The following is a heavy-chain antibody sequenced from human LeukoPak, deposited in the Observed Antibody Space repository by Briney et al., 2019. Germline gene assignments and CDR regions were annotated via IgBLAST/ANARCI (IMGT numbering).Heavy chain of an antibody. CDR3: ARDLQGNYGSGKV. CDR1: GFTFSSYS. CDR2: ISSSSSYI. V-gene: IGHV3-21*01. J-gene: IGHJ3*01. D-gene: IGHD3-10*01. Sequence: GGSLRLSCAASGFTFSSYSMNWVRQAPGKGLEWVSSISSSSSYIYYADSVKGRFTISRDNSKNTLYLQMNSLRAGDTAVYYCARDLQGNYGSGKVWGQGTMVTVSS.